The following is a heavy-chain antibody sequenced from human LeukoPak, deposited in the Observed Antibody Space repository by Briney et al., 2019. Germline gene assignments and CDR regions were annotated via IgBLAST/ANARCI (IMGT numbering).Heavy chain of an antibody. J-gene: IGHJ4*02. CDR2: ISYNGAST. D-gene: IGHD7-27*01. CDR1: GFTFGDVV. Sequence: GGSLRLSCVASGFTFGDVVMSWVRQAPGKGLEWVSAISYNGASTDYADSVKGRFAFSRDNSKNTLYLQMNSLRAEDTAVYYCARRTGGTKDYWGQGTQVTVSS. CDR3: ARRTGGTKDY. V-gene: IGHV3-23*01.